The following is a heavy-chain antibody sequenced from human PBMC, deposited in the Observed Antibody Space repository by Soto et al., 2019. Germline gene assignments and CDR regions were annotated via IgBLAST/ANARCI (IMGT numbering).Heavy chain of an antibody. D-gene: IGHD3-9*01. J-gene: IGHJ4*02. CDR2: ITQDGSQK. CDR3: ARHLSGRLTTAWAPLDW. V-gene: IGHV3-7*03. CDR1: GFTFRTFW. Sequence: EVQLVESGGGLVQPGESLRLSCAASGFTFRTFWMTWVRQAPGKGLEWVASITQDGSQKFYVGSVRGRFAISRDNAKNAMFLPMNSLSADDTSVYYCARHLSGRLTTAWAPLDWWCQGTLVNVSS.